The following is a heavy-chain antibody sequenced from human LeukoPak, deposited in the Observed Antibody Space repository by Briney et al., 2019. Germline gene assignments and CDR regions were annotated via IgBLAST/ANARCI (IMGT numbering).Heavy chain of an antibody. Sequence: ASVKVSCTASGGTFSSYAISWVRQAPGQGLEWMGGIIPIFGTANYAQKFQGRVTITTDESTSTAYMELSSLRSEDTAVYYCARGAMVRGVISYYFDYWGQGTLVTVSS. CDR2: IIPIFGTA. V-gene: IGHV1-69*05. J-gene: IGHJ4*02. CDR1: GGTFSSYA. CDR3: ARGAMVRGVISYYFDY. D-gene: IGHD3-10*01.